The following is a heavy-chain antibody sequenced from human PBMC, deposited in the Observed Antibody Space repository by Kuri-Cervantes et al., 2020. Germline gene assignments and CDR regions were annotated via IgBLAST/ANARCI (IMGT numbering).Heavy chain of an antibody. J-gene: IGHJ6*02. Sequence: GESLKISCAASGFTFSGSAMHWARQASGKGLEWVGRIRSKANSYATAYAASVKGRFTISRDDSKNTAYLQMNSLKTEDTAVYYCTRHFYYYGSGSYYTGYYYGMDVWGQGTTVTVSS. D-gene: IGHD3-10*01. CDR2: IRSKANSYAT. V-gene: IGHV3-73*01. CDR3: TRHFYYYGSGSYYTGYYYGMDV. CDR1: GFTFSGSA.